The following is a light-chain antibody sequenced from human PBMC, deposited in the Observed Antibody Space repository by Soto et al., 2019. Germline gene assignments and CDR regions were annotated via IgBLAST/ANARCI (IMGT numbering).Light chain of an antibody. CDR3: QQYGSSPPP. Sequence: EIVLTQSPGTLSLSPGERATLSCRASQSVSSSYLAWYQQKPGQAPRLLIYGASSRATGIPDRFSGSGSGTDFTRTISSLVPEDFAVYDCQQYGSSPPPVGQGTKVEIK. CDR1: QSVSSSY. V-gene: IGKV3-20*01. J-gene: IGKJ1*01. CDR2: GAS.